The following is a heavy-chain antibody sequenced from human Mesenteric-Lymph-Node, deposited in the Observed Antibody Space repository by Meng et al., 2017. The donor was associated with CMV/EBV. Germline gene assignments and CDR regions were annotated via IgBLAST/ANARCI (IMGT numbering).Heavy chain of an antibody. D-gene: IGHD6-19*01. J-gene: IGHJ4*02. CDR2: MNHNSGNT. CDR1: GYTFTSFD. V-gene: IGHV1-8*02. CDR3: ARGPSYSSGFPDC. Sequence: QEQLVQSGAEVKKPGASVKVSVKAAGYTFTSFDINWVRQATGQGPEWMGWMNHNSGNTGYAQKFQGRVTLTRDTSISTAYMELSSLRSEDTAVYYCARGPSYSSGFPDCWGQGTLVTVSS.